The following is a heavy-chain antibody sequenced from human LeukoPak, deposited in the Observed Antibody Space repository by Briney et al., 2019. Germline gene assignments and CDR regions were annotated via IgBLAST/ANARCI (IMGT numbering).Heavy chain of an antibody. V-gene: IGHV3-21*01. CDR1: GFTFSSYS. J-gene: IGHJ6*02. Sequence: GGSLRLSCATSGFTFSSYSMNWVRQAPGKGLEWVSSINTGSTYINYADSVKGRFTISRDNAKNSLYLQMNSLRAEDTAVYYCARGGTGSIENYYYYYGMDVWGQGTTVTVSS. CDR2: INTGSTYI. CDR3: ARGGTGSIENYYYYYGMDV. D-gene: IGHD1-1*01.